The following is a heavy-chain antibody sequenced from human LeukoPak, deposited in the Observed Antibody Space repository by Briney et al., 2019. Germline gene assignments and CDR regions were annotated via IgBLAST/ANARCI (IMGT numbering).Heavy chain of an antibody. CDR2: ISYDGSNK. CDR1: GFTFSSYA. V-gene: IGHV3-30-3*01. D-gene: IGHD3-16*01. J-gene: IGHJ4*02. Sequence: GRSLRLSCAASGFTFSSYAMHWVRQAPGKGLEWVAVISYDGSNKYYADSVKGRFIISRDNAKNSLYLQMNTLRADDTAVYYCARDGFGTGSNWGQGTLVTVSS. CDR3: ARDGFGTGSN.